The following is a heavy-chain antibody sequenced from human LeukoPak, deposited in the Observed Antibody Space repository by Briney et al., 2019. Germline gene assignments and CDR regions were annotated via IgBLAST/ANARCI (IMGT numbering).Heavy chain of an antibody. Sequence: PGGSLRLSCVASGFTFSSYTMSWVRQAPGKGLEWVSTITTSDGNTYYADSVKGRFTVSRDNSKNTLFLQMNSLRAEDTAVYYCAKENYDFWSGFAYGMDVWGQGTTVTVSS. J-gene: IGHJ6*02. CDR2: ITTSDGNT. D-gene: IGHD3-3*01. V-gene: IGHV3-23*01. CDR3: AKENYDFWSGFAYGMDV. CDR1: GFTFSSYT.